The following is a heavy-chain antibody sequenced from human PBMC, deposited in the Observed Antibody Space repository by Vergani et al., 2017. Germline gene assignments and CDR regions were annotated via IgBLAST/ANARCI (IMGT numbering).Heavy chain of an antibody. J-gene: IGHJ6*02. V-gene: IGHV1-8*03. D-gene: IGHD6-13*01. CDR3: ARVQQPPPYYYGMDV. Sequence: QVQLVQSGAEVKKPGASVKVSCKASGYTFTSYDINWVRQATGQGLEWMGWMNPNSGNTGYAQKFQGRVTITADESTSTAYMERSSLRSEDTAVYYCARVQQPPPYYYGMDVWGQGTTVTVSS. CDR1: GYTFTSYD. CDR2: MNPNSGNT.